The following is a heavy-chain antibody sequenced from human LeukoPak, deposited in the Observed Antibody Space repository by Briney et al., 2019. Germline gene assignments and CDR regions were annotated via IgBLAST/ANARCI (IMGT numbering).Heavy chain of an antibody. CDR2: ISWNSGNI. J-gene: IGHJ4*02. CDR3: AKGRSGYYYGSGPLDY. Sequence: GGSQRLSCAGSGFTFDDYAMHWVRQAPGKGLEWVSGISWNSGNIGYADSVKGRFIVSRDNAKNSLYLQMNSLRDEDMALYYCAKGRSGYYYGSGPLDYWGQGTLVTVSS. D-gene: IGHD3-10*01. CDR1: GFTFDDYA. V-gene: IGHV3-9*03.